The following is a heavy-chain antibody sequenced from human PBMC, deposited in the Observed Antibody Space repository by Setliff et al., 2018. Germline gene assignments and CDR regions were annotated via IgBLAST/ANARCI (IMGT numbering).Heavy chain of an antibody. Sequence: GESLKISCQASGYTFSAYWIGWVRQMPGKGLEWMGIVYPGDSDTRYSPSFQGQVTISADKSISTAYLQWSSLKASDTAMYYCARHRGRAAAGTCFDIWGQGTLVTVSS. V-gene: IGHV5-51*01. D-gene: IGHD6-13*01. J-gene: IGHJ4*02. CDR1: GYTFSAYW. CDR3: ARHRGRAAAGTCFDI. CDR2: VYPGDSDT.